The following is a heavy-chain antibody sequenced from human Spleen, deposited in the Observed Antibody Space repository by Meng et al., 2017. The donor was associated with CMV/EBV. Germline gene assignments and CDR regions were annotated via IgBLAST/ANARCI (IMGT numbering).Heavy chain of an antibody. J-gene: IGHJ4*02. D-gene: IGHD6-13*01. Sequence: GGSLRLSCTASGFTFSDYDMSWVRQAPGKGLEWVGLIRSNAYDWTTEYAASVKGRFTISIDDSKSIAYLQINSLKTEDTAVYYCTTHSGSSHFIYWGQGTLVTVSS. V-gene: IGHV3-49*04. CDR1: GFTFSDYD. CDR3: TTHSGSSHFIY. CDR2: IRSNAYDWTT.